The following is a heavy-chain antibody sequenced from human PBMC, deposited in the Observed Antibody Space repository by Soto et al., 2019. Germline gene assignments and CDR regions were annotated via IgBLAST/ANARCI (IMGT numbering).Heavy chain of an antibody. Sequence: GASVKVSCKASGYTFASYAISWMRQAPGQGLEWMGWISAYNGNTNYAQKLQGRVTMTTDTSTSTAYMELRSLRSDDTAVYYCARGVVPPRYYYGMDVWGQGTTVTVSS. J-gene: IGHJ6*02. CDR3: ARGVVPPRYYYGMDV. CDR2: ISAYNGNT. D-gene: IGHD2-15*01. V-gene: IGHV1-18*01. CDR1: GYTFASYA.